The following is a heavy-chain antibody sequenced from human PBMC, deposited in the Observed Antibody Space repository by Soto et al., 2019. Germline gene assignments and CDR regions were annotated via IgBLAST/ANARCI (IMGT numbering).Heavy chain of an antibody. CDR3: TTPGISILGVEIGPTERFGLGV. CDR2: FVPVYDSA. V-gene: IGHV1-69*12. CDR1: GGSFSSYV. D-gene: IGHD3-3*01. Sequence: QVQLEQSGAEVKKPGSSVKVTCKLTGGSFSSYVINWVRQFPGQGFEYMGGFVPVYDSANKAPKFQDRVTITADALELKSLRPDDTAIYFCTTPGISILGVEIGPTERFGLGVWGQGTTVTVSS. J-gene: IGHJ6*02.